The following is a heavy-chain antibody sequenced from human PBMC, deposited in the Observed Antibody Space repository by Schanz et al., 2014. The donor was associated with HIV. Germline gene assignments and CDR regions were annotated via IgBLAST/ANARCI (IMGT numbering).Heavy chain of an antibody. D-gene: IGHD3-10*01. Sequence: QVQLVQSGAEVKKPGASVKVSCKASGYTFTGYYMHWVRQAPGQGLEWMGWIHPSSGGTNYAQKFQGRVTRTRDTSISTAYMELRRLRSDDTAVYYCARDQNVISMVRGVMGGVDYWGQGTLVTVSS. CDR3: ARDQNVISMVRGVMGGVDY. V-gene: IGHV1-2*02. J-gene: IGHJ4*02. CDR1: GYTFTGYY. CDR2: IHPSSGGT.